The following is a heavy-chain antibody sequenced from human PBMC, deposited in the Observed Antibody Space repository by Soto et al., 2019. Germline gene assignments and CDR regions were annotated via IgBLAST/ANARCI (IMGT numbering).Heavy chain of an antibody. CDR3: SNDLGS. J-gene: IGHJ5*01. Sequence: EVQLVESGGGLVQPGGSLRLSCAASGFTFSDHHMDWVRQAPGKGLEWVGRTRNKANSYTTEYAASVKGRFTIPRDYSKNSLYMQMNSLKTEDTAVYYCSNDLGSWGHGTLVTVSS. CDR1: GFTFSDHH. CDR2: TRNKANSYTT. D-gene: IGHD2-8*01. V-gene: IGHV3-72*01.